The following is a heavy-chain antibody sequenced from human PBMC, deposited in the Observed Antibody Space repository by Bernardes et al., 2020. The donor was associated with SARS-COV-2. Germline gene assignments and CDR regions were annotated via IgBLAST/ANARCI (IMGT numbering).Heavy chain of an antibody. D-gene: IGHD2-15*01. CDR1: GFTFSNNW. Sequence: GGSLRLSCAASGFTFSNNWMHWVRQAPGKGLVWVSHINSDGSSTNYADSVKGRFTISRDNAKNTLYLQMNSLRAEDTAVYYCARVEYCSGDTCYGGYEYFDYWGQGTLVTVSS. CDR3: ARVEYCSGDTCYGGYEYFDY. J-gene: IGHJ4*02. V-gene: IGHV3-74*01. CDR2: INSDGSST.